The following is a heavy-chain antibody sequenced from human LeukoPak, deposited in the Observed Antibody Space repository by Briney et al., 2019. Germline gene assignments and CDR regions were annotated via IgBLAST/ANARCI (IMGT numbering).Heavy chain of an antibody. Sequence: GGSLRLSCAASGFTFNSYWMSWVRQPPGKGLEWVANIKQDGSEEYYVDSVKGRFTISRDNAKNSLILQMNSLRAEDTAVYYCAKEAYCGGDCYSDYWGQGTLVTVSS. CDR3: AKEAYCGGDCYSDY. D-gene: IGHD2-21*01. CDR2: IKQDGSEE. CDR1: GFTFNSYW. V-gene: IGHV3-7*01. J-gene: IGHJ4*02.